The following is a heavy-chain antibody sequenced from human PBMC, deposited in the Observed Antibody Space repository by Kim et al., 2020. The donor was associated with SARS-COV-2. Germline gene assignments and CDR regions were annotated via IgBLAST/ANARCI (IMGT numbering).Heavy chain of an antibody. Sequence: GGSLRLSCAASGFTFSSYWMHWVRQAPGKGLVWVSRINTDGSTTTYADSVKGRFTISGDNAKNTLYLQMNSLSAEDTAVYYCARGLVGPYYFDYWGRGTLVTASS. CDR3: ARGLVGPYYFDY. V-gene: IGHV3-74*01. D-gene: IGHD6-6*01. CDR1: GFTFSSYW. CDR2: INTDGSTT. J-gene: IGHJ4*02.